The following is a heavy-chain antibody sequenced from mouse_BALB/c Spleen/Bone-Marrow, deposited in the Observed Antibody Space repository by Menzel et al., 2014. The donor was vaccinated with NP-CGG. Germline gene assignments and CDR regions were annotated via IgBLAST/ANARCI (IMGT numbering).Heavy chain of an antibody. CDR2: TDPANGNT. V-gene: IGHV14-3*02. D-gene: IGHD1-1*01. CDR3: ASYYYGHYFDY. Sequence: EVKLQESGAELVKPGASVKLSCTASGFNIKDTYMHWVKQRPEQGLEWIGRTDPANGNTKYDPKFQGKATITADTSSNTAYLQLSSLTSEDTAVYYCASYYYGHYFDYWGQGTTLTVSS. J-gene: IGHJ2*01. CDR1: GFNIKDTY.